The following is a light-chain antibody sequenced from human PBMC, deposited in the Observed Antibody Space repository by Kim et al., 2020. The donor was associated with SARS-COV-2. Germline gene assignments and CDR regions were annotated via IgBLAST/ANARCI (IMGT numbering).Light chain of an antibody. J-gene: IGKJ5*01. CDR1: ESVDSSK. CDR2: GAS. V-gene: IGKV3-20*01. Sequence: EIVLTQSPGTLSSSPGETATFSCRASESVDSSKLAWYQQKPGQAPRLLIFGASSRATGIPDRFSGSWSGTDFTLTISRLEPEDFAVYYCQQFGGSPPITFGQGTRLEIK. CDR3: QQFGGSPPIT.